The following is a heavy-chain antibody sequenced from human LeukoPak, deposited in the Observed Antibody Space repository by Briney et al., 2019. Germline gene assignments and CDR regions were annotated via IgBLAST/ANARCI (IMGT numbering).Heavy chain of an antibody. CDR2: INPNSGGT. CDR1: GYTFTDYH. J-gene: IGHJ6*03. Sequence: GASVKVSCKASGYTFTDYHMHWVRQAPGQGLEWMGWINPNSGGTNYAQMFQGRVTMTRDTSISTAYMELSRLRSDDTALYYCARHIVVVPAAQRPTYYYYYMDVWGKGTTVTVSS. D-gene: IGHD2-2*01. V-gene: IGHV1-2*02. CDR3: ARHIVVVPAAQRPTYYYYYMDV.